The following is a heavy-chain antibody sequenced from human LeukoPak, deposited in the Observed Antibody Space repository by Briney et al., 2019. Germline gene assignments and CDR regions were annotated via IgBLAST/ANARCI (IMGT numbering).Heavy chain of an antibody. CDR3: ASRSGTYPYYFDY. CDR2: ISPYNGNT. Sequence: ASVKVSFKASGYTFTNYGLSWMRQAPGQGLEWMGWISPYNGNTNYAQKLQGRVTLTTDTSTNTAYMELRSLRSDDTAVYFCASRSGTYPYYFDYWGQGTLVAVSS. D-gene: IGHD1-26*01. CDR1: GYTFTNYG. J-gene: IGHJ4*02. V-gene: IGHV1-18*01.